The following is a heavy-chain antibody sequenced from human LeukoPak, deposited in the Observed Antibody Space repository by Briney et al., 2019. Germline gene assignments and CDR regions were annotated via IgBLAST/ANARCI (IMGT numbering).Heavy chain of an antibody. CDR3: ARGVATGYFDY. Sequence: SETLSLTCAVYGGSFSGYYWSWIRRPPGKGLEWIGEINHSGSTNYNPSLKSRVTISVDTSKNQFSLKLSSVTAADTAVYYCARGVATGYFDYWGQGTLVTVSS. D-gene: IGHD5-12*01. J-gene: IGHJ4*02. CDR2: INHSGST. V-gene: IGHV4-34*01. CDR1: GGSFSGYY.